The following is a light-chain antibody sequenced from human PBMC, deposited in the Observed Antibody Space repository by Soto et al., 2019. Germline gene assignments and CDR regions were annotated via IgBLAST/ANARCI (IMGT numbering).Light chain of an antibody. CDR2: GAS. CDR3: QQYGSSGT. CDR1: QSVSNNY. J-gene: IGKJ1*01. V-gene: IGKV3-20*01. Sequence: EMVWTQSPGTLSMSPGERATLSCRASQSVSNNYLAWYQQKPGQAPRLLIYGASNRATGIPDRFSGSGSGTDFTLTISRLEPEDFAVYYCQQYGSSGTFGQGTKVDIK.